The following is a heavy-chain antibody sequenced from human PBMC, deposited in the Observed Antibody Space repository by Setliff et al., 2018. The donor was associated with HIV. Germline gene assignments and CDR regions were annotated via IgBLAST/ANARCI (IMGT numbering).Heavy chain of an antibody. CDR3: ARARSDWYNVRPYYFDL. CDR1: GASFVGDNH. CDR2: FMYTDIHYVNYLN. J-gene: IGHJ4*02. V-gene: IGHV4-30-4*01. D-gene: IGHD6-19*01. Sequence: LSLTCAVSGASFVGDNHWSWIRQTPERGLEWIAYFMYTDIHYVNYLNYRNPSLASRLSISVDKSKNQFFLTLSSVTAADTAVYYCARARSDWYNVRPYYFDLWGQGTPVTVSS.